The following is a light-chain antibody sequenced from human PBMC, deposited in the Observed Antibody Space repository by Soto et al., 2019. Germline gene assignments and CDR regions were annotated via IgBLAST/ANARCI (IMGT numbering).Light chain of an antibody. J-gene: IGKJ5*01. CDR1: QSVTSNK. CDR3: QQYGSSPIT. Sequence: EIMSTQSPDNLSLSPGERATLSCRASQSVTSNKLAWYQQKPGQAPRLLIYDASGRTTGSPDRFSGSGSGADFTLTISRLEPEDFAVYYCQQYGSSPITFGQGTRLEIK. V-gene: IGKV3-20*01. CDR2: DAS.